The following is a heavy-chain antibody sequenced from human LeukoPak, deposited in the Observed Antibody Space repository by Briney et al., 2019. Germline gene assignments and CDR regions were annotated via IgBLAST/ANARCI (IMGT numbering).Heavy chain of an antibody. CDR2: INSDGSST. V-gene: IGHV3-74*01. Sequence: GGSLRLSCAASGFTSSSYWMHWVRQAPGKGLVWVSRINSDGSSTSYADSVKGRFTISRDNAKNTLYLQMNSLRAEDTAVYYCAAGYCSSTSCYAAHCWGQGTLVTVSS. D-gene: IGHD2-2*03. CDR3: AAGYCSSTSCYAAHC. J-gene: IGHJ4*02. CDR1: GFTSSSYW.